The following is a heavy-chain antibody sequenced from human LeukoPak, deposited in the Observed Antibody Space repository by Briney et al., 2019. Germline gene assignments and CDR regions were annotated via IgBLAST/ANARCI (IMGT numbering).Heavy chain of an antibody. CDR3: TTGIVVVPAAMDRVDY. Sequence: GGSLRLSCAASGFTFSNAWMSWVRQAPGKGLEWVGRIKSKTDGGTTDYAAPVKGRFTISRDDSKNTLYLQMNSLKTEDTAVYCCTTGIVVVPAAMDRVDYWGQGTLVTVSS. CDR2: IKSKTDGGTT. CDR1: GFTFSNAW. V-gene: IGHV3-15*01. J-gene: IGHJ4*02. D-gene: IGHD2-2*01.